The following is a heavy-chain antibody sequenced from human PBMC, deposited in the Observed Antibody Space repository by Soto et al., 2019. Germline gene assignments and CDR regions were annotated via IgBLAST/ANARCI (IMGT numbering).Heavy chain of an antibody. CDR2: IHYSGSI. Sequence: PSETLSLTCTFSCGSISYEYYHWTWIRQSPGKGLEWIGYIHYSGSIIYNPSFKSRVTISVDTSKNQFSLQLSSVTAADTAVYFCAREDDGGDRDYYGLDVWGQGTTVT. CDR3: AREDDGGDRDYYGLDV. D-gene: IGHD2-21*02. CDR1: CGSISYEYYH. V-gene: IGHV4-30-4*08. J-gene: IGHJ6*02.